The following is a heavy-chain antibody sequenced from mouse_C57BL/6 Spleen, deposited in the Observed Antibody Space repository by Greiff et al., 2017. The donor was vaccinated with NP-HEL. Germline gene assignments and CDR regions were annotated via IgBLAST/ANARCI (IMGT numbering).Heavy chain of an antibody. CDR3: ASSYGLYYFDD. Sequence: EVQLQQSGPELVKPGASVKISCKASGYTFTDYYMNWVKQSHGKSLEWIGDINPNNGGTSYNQKFKGKATLTVDKSSSTAYMELRSLTSEDSAVYYGASSYGLYYFDDWGQGTTLTVSS. V-gene: IGHV1-26*01. CDR1: GYTFTDYY. D-gene: IGHD1-1*01. CDR2: INPNNGGT. J-gene: IGHJ2*01.